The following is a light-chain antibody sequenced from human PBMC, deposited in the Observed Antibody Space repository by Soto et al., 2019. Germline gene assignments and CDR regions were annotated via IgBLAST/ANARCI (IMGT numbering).Light chain of an antibody. J-gene: IGKJ5*01. CDR2: DAS. CDR1: QSVSSY. V-gene: IGKV3-11*01. Sequence: EIVLTQSPATLSLSPGGRANLSCRASQSVSSYLAWYQQKPGQAPRLLIYDASNRATGIPARFSGSGSGTDFTLTISSLEPEDFAVYYCQQRSNWPPITFGQGTRLEIK. CDR3: QQRSNWPPIT.